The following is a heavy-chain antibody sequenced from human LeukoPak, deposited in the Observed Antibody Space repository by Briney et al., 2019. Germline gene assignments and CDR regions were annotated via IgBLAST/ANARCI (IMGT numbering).Heavy chain of an antibody. CDR2: IWYDGSNK. Sequence: QPGGSLRLSCAASGFTFSSYGMHWVRQAPGEGLEWVAVIWYDGSNKYYADSVKGRFTISRDNSKNTLYLQMNSLRAEDTAVYYCARGEPIADYFDYWGQGTLVTVSS. CDR1: GFTFSSYG. CDR3: ARGEPIADYFDY. D-gene: IGHD6-13*01. V-gene: IGHV3-33*01. J-gene: IGHJ4*02.